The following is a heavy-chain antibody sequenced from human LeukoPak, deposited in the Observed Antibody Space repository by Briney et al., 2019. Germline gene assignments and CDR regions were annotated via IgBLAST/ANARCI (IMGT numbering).Heavy chain of an antibody. Sequence: ASVKVSCKTSGYTFTSYHAHWVRQAPGQGLEWMGIINCGDGYTNYAQKFQGRVSVTADTSTSTLYTELSSLTTEDTAIYYCTRDLGGSYSIDYWGQGTLVTVSS. CDR1: GYTFTSYH. D-gene: IGHD1-26*01. CDR2: INCGDGYT. CDR3: TRDLGGSYSIDY. V-gene: IGHV1-46*01. J-gene: IGHJ4*02.